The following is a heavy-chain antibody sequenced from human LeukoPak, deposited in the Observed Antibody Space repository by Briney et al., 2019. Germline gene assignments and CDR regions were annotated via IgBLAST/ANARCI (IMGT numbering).Heavy chain of an antibody. CDR2: IIPIFGTA. D-gene: IGHD2-15*01. Sequence: SVKVSCKASGGTFSSYAISWVRQAPGQGLEWMGGIIPIFGTANYAQKFQGRVTITADESTSTAYMELSSLRSEDTAVYYCARALSYCSGGSCYPWYFDYWGQGTLVTVSS. CDR1: GGTFSSYA. J-gene: IGHJ4*02. CDR3: ARALSYCSGGSCYPWYFDY. V-gene: IGHV1-69*13.